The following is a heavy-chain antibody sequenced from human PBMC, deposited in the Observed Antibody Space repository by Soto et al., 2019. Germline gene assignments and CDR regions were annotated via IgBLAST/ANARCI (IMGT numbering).Heavy chain of an antibody. CDR2: ISGSGDRT. J-gene: IGHJ6*03. CDR1: GLTFGSYA. D-gene: IGHD3-3*01. V-gene: IGHV3-23*01. Sequence: GGSLGLSCEASGLTFGSYAMSWVGQAPGKGREWVSGISGSGDRTFHADSVKGRFTISRDNSKNTLYLQMNSLRAEDTAVYYCAGRLGVGISDFYYMDVWGKGTTVTVSS. CDR3: AGRLGVGISDFYYMDV.